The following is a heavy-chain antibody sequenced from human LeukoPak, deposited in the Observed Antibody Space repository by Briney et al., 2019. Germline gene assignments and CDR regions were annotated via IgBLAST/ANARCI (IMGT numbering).Heavy chain of an antibody. CDR2: INHSGST. CDR1: GGSLSGYY. V-gene: IGHV4-34*01. CDR3: ARGPIDSSGYYFPFDY. J-gene: IGHJ4*02. Sequence: PSETLSLTCAVYGGSLSGYYWSWIRQPPGKGLEWIGEINHSGSTNYNPSLKSRVTISVDTSKTQFSLKLSSVTAADTAVYYCARGPIDSSGYYFPFDYWGQGTLVTVSS. D-gene: IGHD3-22*01.